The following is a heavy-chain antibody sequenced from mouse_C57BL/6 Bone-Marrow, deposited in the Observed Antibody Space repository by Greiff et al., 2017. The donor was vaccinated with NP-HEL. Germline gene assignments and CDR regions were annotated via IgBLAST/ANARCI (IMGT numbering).Heavy chain of an antibody. Sequence: EVHLVESGAELVRPGASVKLSCTASGFNIKDDYMHWVKQRPEQGLEWIGWIDPENGDTEYASKFQGKATITADTSSNTAYLQLSSLTSEDTAVYYCTKVATDFDYWGQGTTLTVSS. D-gene: IGHD1-1*01. CDR3: TKVATDFDY. CDR2: IDPENGDT. V-gene: IGHV14-4*01. CDR1: GFNIKDDY. J-gene: IGHJ2*01.